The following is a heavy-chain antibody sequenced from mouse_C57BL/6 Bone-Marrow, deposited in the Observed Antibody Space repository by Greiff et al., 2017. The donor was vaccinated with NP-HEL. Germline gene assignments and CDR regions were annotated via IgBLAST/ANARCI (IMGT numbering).Heavy chain of an antibody. CDR1: GFSLTSYA. V-gene: IGHV2-9-1*01. J-gene: IGHJ1*03. CDR2: IWTGGGT. D-gene: IGHD1-1*01. CDR3: ARKRSITTVVAHWYFDV. Sequence: VQLQESGPGLVAPSQSLSITCTVSGFSLTSYAISWVRQPPGKGLEWLGVIWTGGGTNFNSALKSRLSISKDNSKSQVFLKMNSLQTDDTARYYCARKRSITTVVAHWYFDVWGTGTTVTVSS.